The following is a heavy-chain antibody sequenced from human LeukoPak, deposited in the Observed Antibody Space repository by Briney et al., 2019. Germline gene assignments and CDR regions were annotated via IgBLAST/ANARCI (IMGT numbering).Heavy chain of an antibody. CDR3: ARATLSRVSLLDY. CDR1: GFTLSSYN. Sequence: GGSLRLSCAASGFTLSSYNMNWVRQAPGKGLGWVSYIGTTNTIYYADSVRGRFTISRDNAENSVFLQQNSLRAEDTAVYYCARATLSRVSLLDYWGQGSLVTVSS. J-gene: IGHJ4*02. CDR2: IGTTNTI. D-gene: IGHD2-2*01. V-gene: IGHV3-48*01.